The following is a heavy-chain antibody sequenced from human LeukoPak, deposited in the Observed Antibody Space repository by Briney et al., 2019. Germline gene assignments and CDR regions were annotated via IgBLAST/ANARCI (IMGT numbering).Heavy chain of an antibody. CDR1: GYTFTSYD. Sequence: ASVKVSCKASGYTFTSYDINWVRQAPGQGLEWMGWINPNSGGTNYAQKFQGRVTMTRDTSISTAYMELSRLRSDDTAVYYCAAIGHNFDYWGRGTLVTVSS. D-gene: IGHD2-2*02. V-gene: IGHV1-2*02. CDR2: INPNSGGT. J-gene: IGHJ4*02. CDR3: AAIGHNFDY.